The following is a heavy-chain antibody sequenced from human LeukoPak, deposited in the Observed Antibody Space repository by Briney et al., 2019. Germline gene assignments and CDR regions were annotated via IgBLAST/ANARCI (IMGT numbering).Heavy chain of an antibody. CDR3: ARDAGSDIVVVPAADNWFDP. CDR2: IIPIFGTA. CDR1: GGTFISYA. D-gene: IGHD2-2*01. Sequence: ASVKVSCKASGGTFISYAISWVRQAPGQGLEWMGGIIPIFGTANYAQKFQGRVTITADESTSTAYMELSSLRSEDTAVYYCARDAGSDIVVVPAADNWFDPWGQGTLVTVSS. J-gene: IGHJ5*02. V-gene: IGHV1-69*13.